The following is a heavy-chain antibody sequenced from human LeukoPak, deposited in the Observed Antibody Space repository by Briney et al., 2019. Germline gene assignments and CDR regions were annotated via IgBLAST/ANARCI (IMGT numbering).Heavy chain of an antibody. CDR2: INPNSGGT. CDR3: ARESERSYYYDSSGYYI. J-gene: IGHJ4*02. CDR1: GYTFTGYY. D-gene: IGHD3-22*01. Sequence: ASVKVSCKASGYTFTGYYIHWVRQAPGQGLEWMGRINPNSGGTNYAQKFQGRVTITSNTSISTAYIELSRLRSDDTAVYYCARESERSYYYDSSGYYIWGQGTLVTVSS. V-gene: IGHV1-2*06.